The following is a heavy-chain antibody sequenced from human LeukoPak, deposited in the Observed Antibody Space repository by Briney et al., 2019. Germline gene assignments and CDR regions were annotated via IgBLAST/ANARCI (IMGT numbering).Heavy chain of an antibody. J-gene: IGHJ4*02. CDR3: ARVPSGSPYYFDY. CDR2: IYYSGST. Sequence: SETLSLTCTVSGGSISSHYWSWIRQPPGKGLEWIGYIYYSGSTNYNPSLKSRVTISVDASKNQFSLKLSSVTAADTAVYYCARVPSGSPYYFDYWGQGTLVTVSS. CDR1: GGSISSHY. D-gene: IGHD1-26*01. V-gene: IGHV4-59*11.